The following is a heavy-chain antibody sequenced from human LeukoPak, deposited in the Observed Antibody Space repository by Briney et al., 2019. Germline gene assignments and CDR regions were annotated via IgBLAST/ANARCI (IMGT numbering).Heavy chain of an antibody. V-gene: IGHV6-1*01. J-gene: IGHJ4*02. CDR3: ARDYYCSSFSCSFDY. CDR2: TYYRSKWYN. Sequence: SQTISLTCAISGDSVSSNSAAWNWIRQSPSRGLEWLGRTYYRSKWYNEYAVSVTSRITINPDTSKNQFSLHLNSVTPEDTAVYYCARDYYCSSFSCSFDYWGQGTLVTVSS. D-gene: IGHD2-2*01. CDR1: GDSVSSNSAA.